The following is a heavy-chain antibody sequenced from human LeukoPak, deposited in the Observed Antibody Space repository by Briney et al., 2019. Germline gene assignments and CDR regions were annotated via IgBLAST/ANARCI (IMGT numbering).Heavy chain of an antibody. J-gene: IGHJ4*02. D-gene: IGHD5-18*01. CDR1: GFTFSSYG. Sequence: GGSLRLSCAASGFTFSSYGMHWVRQAPGKGLEWVAFIRYDGSNKYYADSVKGRFTISRDNSKNTLYLQMNSLRAEDTAVYYCAKGAGYSYGYDYFDYWGQGTLVTVSS. CDR3: AKGAGYSYGYDYFDY. CDR2: IRYDGSNK. V-gene: IGHV3-30*02.